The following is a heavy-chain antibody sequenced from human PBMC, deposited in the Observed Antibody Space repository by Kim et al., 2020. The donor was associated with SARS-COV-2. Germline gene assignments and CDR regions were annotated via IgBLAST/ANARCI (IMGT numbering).Heavy chain of an antibody. V-gene: IGHV3-7*01. J-gene: IGHJ4*02. CDR3: ARADWQYCNYKNCYRRGYYFDS. Sequence: GGSLRLSCAASGFSFSSYWMTWVRQAPGKGLEWVANIKDDGSEKDYVDSVKGRITISRDNAKNSLYLQMNSLRAEDTAVYYCARADWQYCNYKNCYRRGYYFDSWGQGTLVAVSS. CDR2: IKDDGSEK. CDR1: GFSFSSYW. D-gene: IGHD2-2*02.